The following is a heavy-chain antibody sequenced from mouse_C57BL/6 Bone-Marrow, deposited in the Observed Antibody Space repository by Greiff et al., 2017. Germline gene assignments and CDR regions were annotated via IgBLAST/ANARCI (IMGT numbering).Heavy chain of an antibody. Sequence: QVQLQQSGPGLVQPSQSLSITCTVSGFSLTSYGVHWVRQPPGKGLEWLGVIWSGGSTDYNAAFISRLSISKDNSKSQVFFKMNSLKADDTAIYYCAKFYYDYEDWYFDVWGTGTTVTVSS. D-gene: IGHD2-4*01. CDR2: IWSGGST. J-gene: IGHJ1*03. V-gene: IGHV2-4*01. CDR1: GFSLTSYG. CDR3: AKFYYDYEDWYFDV.